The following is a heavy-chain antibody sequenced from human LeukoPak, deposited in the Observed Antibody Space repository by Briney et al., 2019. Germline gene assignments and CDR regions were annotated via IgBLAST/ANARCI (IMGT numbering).Heavy chain of an antibody. Sequence: GVLKLSSAASGFTFSSYAMSWVRQAPGKGLEWLSVIYSGGSTYYADSVKGRFTISRDNSKNTLYLQMNSLRAEDTAVYYCASSDSSGYYFQAPRYYYYGMDVWGQGTTVTVSS. J-gene: IGHJ6*02. CDR2: IYSGGST. CDR1: GFTFSSYA. CDR3: ASSDSSGYYFQAPRYYYYGMDV. D-gene: IGHD3-22*01. V-gene: IGHV3-53*01.